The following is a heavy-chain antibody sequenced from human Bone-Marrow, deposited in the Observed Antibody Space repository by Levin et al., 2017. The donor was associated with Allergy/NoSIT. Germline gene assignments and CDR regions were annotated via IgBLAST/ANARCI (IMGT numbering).Heavy chain of an antibody. CDR3: GGYNYFDP. CDR2: ISDTGTYK. Sequence: LSLTCAASGFTFNTYGMSWVRQAPGKGLEWVSTISDTGTYKYHADSVKGRFTISRDNAKKLLFLQMNSLRAEDTAVYYCGGYNYFDPWGQGTLVTVSS. V-gene: IGHV3-21*01. J-gene: IGHJ5*02. CDR1: GFTFNTYG.